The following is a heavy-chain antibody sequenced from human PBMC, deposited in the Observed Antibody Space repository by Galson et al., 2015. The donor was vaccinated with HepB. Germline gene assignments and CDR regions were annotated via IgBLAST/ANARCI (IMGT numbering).Heavy chain of an antibody. CDR1: GFSLRVSGMG. D-gene: IGHD2-8*02. Sequence: PALVKPTQTLTLTCTFSGFSLRVSGMGVGWIRQPPGKALEWLAFINWNDDKRYNPSLKNRLTIIKDTFKNQVVLRMTNMDPADTATYYCARRLGLVGPDFDYWGQGSPTTVSS. CDR2: INWNDDK. J-gene: IGHJ4*02. CDR3: ARRLGLVGPDFDY. V-gene: IGHV2-5*01.